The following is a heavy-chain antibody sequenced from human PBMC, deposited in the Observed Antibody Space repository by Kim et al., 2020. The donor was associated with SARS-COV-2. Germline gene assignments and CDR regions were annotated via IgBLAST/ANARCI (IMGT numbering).Heavy chain of an antibody. CDR2: INHTGTT. CDR1: GESLSGFQ. CDR3: ATGAPGH. J-gene: IGHJ1*01. Sequence: SETLSLTCAVYGESLSGFQWSWIRLTPGKGLEWIGQINHTGTTKYNPSLKSRLSMSLDTSKKQFSLNLSSVTAAVTAVYYCATGAPGHWAQGTLVTVSS. V-gene: IGHV4-34*01.